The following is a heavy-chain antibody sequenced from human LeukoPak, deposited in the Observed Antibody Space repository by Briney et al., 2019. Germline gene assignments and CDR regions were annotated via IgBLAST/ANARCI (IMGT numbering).Heavy chain of an antibody. Sequence: PSETLSLTCTVSGGSVSSGSYYWSWIRQPPGKGLEWIGYIYYSGSTNYNPSLKSRVTISVDTSKNQFSLKLSSVTAADTAVYYCARGERRYYDTLTGYYQSSQEYYFDYWGQGTLVTVSS. CDR1: GGSVSSGSYY. CDR2: IYYSGST. J-gene: IGHJ4*02. CDR3: ARGERRYYDTLTGYYQSSQEYYFDY. V-gene: IGHV4-61*01. D-gene: IGHD3-9*01.